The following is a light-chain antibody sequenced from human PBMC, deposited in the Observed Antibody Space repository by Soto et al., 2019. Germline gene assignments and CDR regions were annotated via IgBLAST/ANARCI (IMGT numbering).Light chain of an antibody. CDR2: GAS. J-gene: IGKJ5*01. CDR3: QQYNNWPIT. Sequence: EIVMTQSPATLSVSPGERATLSCRASQSVSSNLAWYQQKPGQAPRLLIYGASTRATGIPARFSGSGSGTEFTLTMSSLQSEDFEVYYCQQYNNWPITFGRGTRLEIK. CDR1: QSVSSN. V-gene: IGKV3-15*01.